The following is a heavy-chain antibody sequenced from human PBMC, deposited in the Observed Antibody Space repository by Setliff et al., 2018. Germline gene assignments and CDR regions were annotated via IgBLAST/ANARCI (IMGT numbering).Heavy chain of an antibody. V-gene: IGHV1-18*01. CDR1: GFRFTNFG. Sequence: ASVKVSCKTSGFRFTNFGFSWVRQAPGQGLEWLWSISPYSGNTNYPQWLQDRVTMTIDTSATTVYMELKSLRSDDTAVYYCVRSSAPQVVLAADFDFWGQGTPVTVSS. D-gene: IGHD6-19*01. CDR2: ISPYSGNT. J-gene: IGHJ4*02. CDR3: VRSSAPQVVLAADFDF.